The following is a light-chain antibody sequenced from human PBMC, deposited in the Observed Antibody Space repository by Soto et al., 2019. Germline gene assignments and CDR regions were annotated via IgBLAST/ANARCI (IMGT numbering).Light chain of an antibody. Sequence: DIQMTQSPPPLSASVGYRVTITCRASQSISIWLAWYQQKPGKAHKLLIYDASSLDSGVPSRFSGSGSGTEFTLTISSLQPDDFANYYCQQYNSYSGTFGKGPTGDIK. V-gene: IGKV1-5*01. J-gene: IGKJ1*01. CDR2: DAS. CDR1: QSISIW. CDR3: QQYNSYSGT.